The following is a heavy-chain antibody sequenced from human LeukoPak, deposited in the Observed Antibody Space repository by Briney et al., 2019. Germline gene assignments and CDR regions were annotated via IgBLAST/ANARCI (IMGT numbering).Heavy chain of an antibody. Sequence: SETLSLTCTVSGGSISSYYWSWIRQPPGKGLEWLGYIYYSGSTNYNPSLKRRVTISVDTSKNQFSLKLSSVTAADTAVYYCARYSSSWSPNWFDPWGQGTLVTVSS. V-gene: IGHV4-59*01. J-gene: IGHJ5*02. CDR3: ARYSSSWSPNWFDP. D-gene: IGHD6-13*01. CDR2: IYYSGST. CDR1: GGSISSYY.